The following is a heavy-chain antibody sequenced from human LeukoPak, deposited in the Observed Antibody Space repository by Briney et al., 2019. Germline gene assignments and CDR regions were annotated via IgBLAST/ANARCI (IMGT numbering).Heavy chain of an antibody. J-gene: IGHJ4*02. V-gene: IGHV3-21*01. D-gene: IGHD6-13*01. CDR1: GFTFSSYS. Sequence: GGSLRLSCAASGFTFSSYSMNWVRQAPGKGLEWVSSISSSSSYIYYADSVKGRFTISRDNAKNPLYLQMNSLRAEDTAVYYCARDKVGIAAAGGDYWGQGTLVTVSS. CDR2: ISSSSSYI. CDR3: ARDKVGIAAAGGDY.